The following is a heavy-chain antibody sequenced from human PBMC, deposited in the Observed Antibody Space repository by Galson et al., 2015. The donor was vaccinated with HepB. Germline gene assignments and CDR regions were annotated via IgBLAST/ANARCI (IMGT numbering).Heavy chain of an antibody. V-gene: IGHV1-18*04. J-gene: IGHJ3*02. Sequence: SVKVSCKASGYTYTSYGISWVRQAPGQGLEWMGWISAYNGNTNYAQKLQGRVTMTTDTSTSTAYMELRSLRSDDTAVYYCARVATHPYYYDSSGYTDAFDIWGQGTMVTVSS. CDR1: GYTYTSYG. CDR2: ISAYNGNT. CDR3: ARVATHPYYYDSSGYTDAFDI. D-gene: IGHD3-22*01.